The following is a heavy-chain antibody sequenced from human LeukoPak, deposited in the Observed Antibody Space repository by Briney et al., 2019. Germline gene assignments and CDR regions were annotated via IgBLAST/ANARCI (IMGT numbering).Heavy chain of an antibody. D-gene: IGHD3-16*02. J-gene: IGHJ4*02. Sequence: SETQSLTCAVYGGSFSGYYWSWIRQPPGKGLEWIGEINHSGSTNYNPSLKSRVTISVDTSKNQFSLKLSSVTAADTAVYYCARGRYYDYVWGSYRQRYFDYWGQGTLVTVSS. CDR2: INHSGST. CDR1: GGSFSGYY. V-gene: IGHV4-34*01. CDR3: ARGRYYDYVWGSYRQRYFDY.